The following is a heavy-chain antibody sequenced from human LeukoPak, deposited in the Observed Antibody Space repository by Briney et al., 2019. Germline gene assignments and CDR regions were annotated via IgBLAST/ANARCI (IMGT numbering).Heavy chain of an antibody. Sequence: GGSLRLSCTASGFTLSSLGMHWVRQASGKGLEWVAVISYDGNSKNYADSVKGRFTISRDNSKKTLYLQMNSLRAEDTAVYYCAKGDYYDVLTGRQNWFGPWGQGTLVTVSS. D-gene: IGHD3-9*01. J-gene: IGHJ5*02. V-gene: IGHV3-30*18. CDR3: AKGDYYDVLTGRQNWFGP. CDR1: GFTLSSLG. CDR2: ISYDGNSK.